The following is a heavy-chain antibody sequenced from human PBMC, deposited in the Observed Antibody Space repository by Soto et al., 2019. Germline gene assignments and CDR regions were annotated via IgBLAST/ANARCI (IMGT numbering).Heavy chain of an antibody. CDR2: ISYDGSNK. CDR3: TKRAVVMSSSDYFDH. J-gene: IGHJ4*02. V-gene: IGHV3-30*18. CDR1: GFTFSNYG. D-gene: IGHD2-15*01. Sequence: QVQLVESGGGVVQPGRSLRLSCAASGFTFSNYGIHWVRQAPGKWLEWVAAISYDGSNKYYADSVKGRFTISRDDSVSTLYLQMNSLRPEDTAVYYCTKRAVVMSSSDYFDHWGQGTLATVSS.